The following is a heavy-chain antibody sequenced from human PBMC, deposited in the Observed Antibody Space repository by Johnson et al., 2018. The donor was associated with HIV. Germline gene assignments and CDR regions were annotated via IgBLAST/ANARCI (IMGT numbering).Heavy chain of an antibody. CDR3: AKPYGSGSYDAFDI. CDR2: IWYDGSNK. D-gene: IGHD3-10*01. CDR1: GFTFSSYW. Sequence: VQLVESGGGLVQPGGSLRLSCAASGFTFSSYWMSWVRQAPGKGLEWVAVIWYDGSNKYYADSVKGRFTISRDNSKNTLYLQMNSLRAEDTAVYYCAKPYGSGSYDAFDIWGQGTMVTVSS. V-gene: IGHV3-33*06. J-gene: IGHJ3*02.